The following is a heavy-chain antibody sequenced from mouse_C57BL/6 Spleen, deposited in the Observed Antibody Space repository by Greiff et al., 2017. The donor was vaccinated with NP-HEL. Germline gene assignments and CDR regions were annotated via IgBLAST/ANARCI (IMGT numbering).Heavy chain of an antibody. Sequence: VQRVESGPELVKPGASVKISCKASGYAFSSSWMNWVKQRPGKGLEWIGRIYPGDGDTNYNGKFKGKATLTADKSSSTAYMQLSSLTSEDSAVYFCARRLRYAMDYWGQGTSVTVSS. D-gene: IGHD1-1*01. CDR1: GYAFSSSW. V-gene: IGHV1-82*01. CDR2: IYPGDGDT. J-gene: IGHJ4*01. CDR3: ARRLRYAMDY.